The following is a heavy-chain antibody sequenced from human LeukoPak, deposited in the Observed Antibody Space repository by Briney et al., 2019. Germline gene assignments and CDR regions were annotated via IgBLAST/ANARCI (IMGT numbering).Heavy chain of an antibody. J-gene: IGHJ5*02. D-gene: IGHD6-13*01. CDR2: IYHSGST. CDR3: ASIIAAAQNWFDP. CDR1: GYSISSGNY. V-gene: IGHV4-38-2*01. Sequence: PSETLSLTCSVSGYSISSGNYWGWIRLPPGKGLQWIGSIYHSGSTYYNPSLKSRVTISVDTSKNQFSLKLSSVTAADTAVYYCASIIAAAQNWFDPWGQGTLVTVSS.